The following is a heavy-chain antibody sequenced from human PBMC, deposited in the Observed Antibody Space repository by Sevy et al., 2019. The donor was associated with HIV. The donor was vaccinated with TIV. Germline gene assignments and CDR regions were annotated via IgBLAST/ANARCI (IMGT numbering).Heavy chain of an antibody. D-gene: IGHD2-2*01. CDR3: ARNGGYADYGMDV. CDR2: MNTITSTI. V-gene: IGHV3-48*01. CDR1: GFTFCSYS. J-gene: IGHJ6*02. Sequence: GGSLRLSCVGSGFTFCSYSMNWVRQAPGKGLEWLSYMNTITSTIYYADSVKGRFTISRDNAKNSVSLQMHSLRAEDTAVYYCARNGGYADYGMDVWGQGPTVTVSS.